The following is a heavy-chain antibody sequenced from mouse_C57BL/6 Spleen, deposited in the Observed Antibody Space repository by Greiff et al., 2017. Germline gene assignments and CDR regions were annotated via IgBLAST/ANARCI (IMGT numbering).Heavy chain of an antibody. V-gene: IGHV1-55*01. D-gene: IGHD1-1*01. CDR1: GYTFTSYW. J-gene: IGHJ3*01. Sequence: QVQLQQPGAELVKPGASVKMSCKASGYTFTSYWITWVKQRPGQGLEWIGDIYPGSGSTNYNEKFKSKATLTVDTSSSTAYMQRSSLTSEDSAVYYCARGSGSSYPFAYWGQGTLVTVSA. CDR3: ARGSGSSYPFAY. CDR2: IYPGSGST.